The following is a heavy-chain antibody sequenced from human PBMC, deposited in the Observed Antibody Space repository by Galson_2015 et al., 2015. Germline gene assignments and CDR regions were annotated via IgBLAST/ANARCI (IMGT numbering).Heavy chain of an antibody. CDR3: ARDPLWDRIVGFDY. J-gene: IGHJ4*02. V-gene: IGHV3-74*01. CDR2: INSDGTSK. D-gene: IGHD2-21*01. Sequence: SLRLSCAASGFTFSSDWMHWVRQAPGKGLVWISRINSDGTSKTYADSVKGRFTISRDNAKNTLYLQMNSLRAEDTAVYYCARDPLWDRIVGFDYWGQGTLVTVSS. CDR1: GFTFSSDW.